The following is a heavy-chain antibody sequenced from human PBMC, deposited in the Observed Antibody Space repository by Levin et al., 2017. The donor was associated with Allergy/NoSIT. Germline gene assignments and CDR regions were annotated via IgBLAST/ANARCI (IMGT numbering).Heavy chain of an antibody. D-gene: IGHD3-16*01. CDR3: VGGGGHDY. V-gene: IGHV3-30*03. CDR2: ISYDGGKE. Sequence: GGSLRLSCAASGFSFSNFGMNWVRQAPGKGLEWVAVISYDGGKEYYADSVKGRFTISRDNSRNTVDLQMNSLRAEDTALYYCVGGGGHDYWGQGTLVTVSS. J-gene: IGHJ4*02. CDR1: GFSFSNFG.